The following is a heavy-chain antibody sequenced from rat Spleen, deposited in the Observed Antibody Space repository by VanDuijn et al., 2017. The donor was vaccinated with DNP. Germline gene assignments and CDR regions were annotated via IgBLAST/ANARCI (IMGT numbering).Heavy chain of an antibody. CDR1: GFTFNNYD. CDR2: INNSGGSI. CDR3: ARHGNGTYYYDY. J-gene: IGHJ2*01. Sequence: EVQLVESGGDFVQPGRSLKLSCAASGFTFNNYDMAWVRQAPAKGLEWVAYINNSGGSIFYRDSVKGRFTISRDNAKSTLYLQMDSLRSEDTATYYCARHGNGTYYYDYWGQGVMVTVSS. D-gene: IGHD1-12*02. V-gene: IGHV5-25*01.